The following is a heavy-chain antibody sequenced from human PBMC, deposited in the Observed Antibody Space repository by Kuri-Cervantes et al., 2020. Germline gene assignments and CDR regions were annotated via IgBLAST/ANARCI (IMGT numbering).Heavy chain of an antibody. J-gene: IGHJ3*02. CDR2: IRYDGSNK. Sequence: GGSLRLSCAASGFTFSRYAMHWVRQAPGKGLEWVAVIRYDGSNKYYADSVKGRFTISRDNSKNTLYLQMNSLRAEDTAVYYCAKDHDSSGWLAAFDIWGQGTMVTVSS. CDR1: GFTFSRYA. V-gene: IGHV3-30*02. D-gene: IGHD6-19*01. CDR3: AKDHDSSGWLAAFDI.